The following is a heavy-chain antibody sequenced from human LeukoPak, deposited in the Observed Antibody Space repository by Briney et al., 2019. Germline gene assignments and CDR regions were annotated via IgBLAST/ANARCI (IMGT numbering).Heavy chain of an antibody. CDR3: ARGCPVNTAMIHVDY. D-gene: IGHD5-18*01. V-gene: IGHV4-34*01. Sequence: SETLSLTCAVYDGSFSNYYCSWIRQPPGEGLEWIGEINHSESTNYNPSLKSLVTISVDTSKNQFSLNLTSVTAADTAVYYCARGCPVNTAMIHVDYWGQGTLVTVSS. J-gene: IGHJ4*02. CDR2: INHSEST. CDR1: DGSFSNYY.